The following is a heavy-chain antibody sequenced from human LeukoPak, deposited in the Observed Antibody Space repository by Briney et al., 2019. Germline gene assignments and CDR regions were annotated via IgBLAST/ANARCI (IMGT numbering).Heavy chain of an antibody. CDR3: AREGSYGPFDY. CDR1: GFTFSSYA. Sequence: GGSLRLSCAASGFTFSSYAMSWVRQAPGKGLEWVSGITYSGGGTYYADSVKGRFTISRDNSKNTLYLQMNSLRAEDTAVYYCAREGSYGPFDYWGQGTLVTVSS. V-gene: IGHV3-23*01. CDR2: ITYSGGGT. D-gene: IGHD5-18*01. J-gene: IGHJ4*02.